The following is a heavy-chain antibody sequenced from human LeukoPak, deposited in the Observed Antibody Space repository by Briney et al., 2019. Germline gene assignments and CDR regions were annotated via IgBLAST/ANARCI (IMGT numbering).Heavy chain of an antibody. V-gene: IGHV3-23*01. CDR1: GFTFSSYG. D-gene: IGHD3-10*01. J-gene: IGHJ4*02. Sequence: PGGSLRLSCAVSGFTFSSYGMNWVRQAPGKGLEWVSGITGSGDSTYYADSVEGRFTISRDNSKNTLYLQMNSLRAEDTAVYYCAKDEGHYYGSGSYSHYWGQGTLVTVSS. CDR2: ITGSGDST. CDR3: AKDEGHYYGSGSYSHY.